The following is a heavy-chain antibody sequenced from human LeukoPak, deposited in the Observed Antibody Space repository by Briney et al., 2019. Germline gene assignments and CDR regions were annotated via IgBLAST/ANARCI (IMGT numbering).Heavy chain of an antibody. J-gene: IGHJ4*02. CDR3: TRYDLSTYARRAFDY. Sequence: GGSLRLSCAASGFTFSNYLMGWVRQAPGKGLEWVSVISGNSDTIHYADSVKGRFTVSRDNSKSILYMQMNSLGAEGTAVYYCTRYDLSTYARRAFDYGGQGALVAVSS. D-gene: IGHD3-9*01. CDR2: ISGNSDTI. V-gene: IGHV3-23*05. CDR1: GFTFSNYL.